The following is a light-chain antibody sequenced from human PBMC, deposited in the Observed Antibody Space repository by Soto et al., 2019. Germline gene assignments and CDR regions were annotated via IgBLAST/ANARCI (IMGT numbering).Light chain of an antibody. V-gene: IGKV1-39*01. CDR1: QSISSY. J-gene: IGKJ1*01. CDR3: QQSYSTPPT. CDR2: AAS. Sequence: DIQMTQSPSTLSASVGDGVTINCRASQSISSYLNWYQQKPGKAPKLLIYAASSLQSGVPSRFSGSGSGTDFTLTISSLQPEDFATYYCQQSYSTPPTFGQGTKVDIK.